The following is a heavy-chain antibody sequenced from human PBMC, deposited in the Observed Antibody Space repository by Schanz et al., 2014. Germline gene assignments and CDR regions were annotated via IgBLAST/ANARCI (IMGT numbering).Heavy chain of an antibody. D-gene: IGHD3-10*01. CDR1: GFTLSNSD. CDR2: IGYLGDT. Sequence: EVQLVESGGGLVQPGGSLRLSCAASGFTLSNSDMHWVRHGTGKGLEWVSTIGYLGDTYYPDSVKGRFTMSRDNSKNTLYLQMNSLRAEDTAVYYCARANYRRKINFDYWGRGTLXTVSS. V-gene: IGHV3-13*01. J-gene: IGHJ4*02. CDR3: ARANYRRKINFDY.